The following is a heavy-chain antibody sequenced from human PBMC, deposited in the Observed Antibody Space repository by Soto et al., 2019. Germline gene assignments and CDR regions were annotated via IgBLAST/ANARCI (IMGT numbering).Heavy chain of an antibody. J-gene: IGHJ4*02. D-gene: IGHD3-3*01. CDR1: GFTFSSYA. Sequence: EVQLLESGGGLVQPGGSLRLSCAASGFTFSSYAMSWVRQAPGKGLEWVSAISGSGGSTDYADSVKGRFTISRDNSKNTLYLQMNSLRAEDTALYYCAKDLVSILGLAPDYWGQGTLVTVSS. CDR3: AKDLVSILGLAPDY. CDR2: ISGSGGST. V-gene: IGHV3-23*01.